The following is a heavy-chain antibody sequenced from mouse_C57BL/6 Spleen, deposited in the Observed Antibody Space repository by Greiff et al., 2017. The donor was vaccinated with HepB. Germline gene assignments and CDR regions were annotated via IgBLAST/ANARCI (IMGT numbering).Heavy chain of an antibody. CDR1: GYTFTGYW. V-gene: IGHV1-9*01. D-gene: IGHD1-1*01. CDR2: VLPGSGST. CDR3: ARWGGHITTVVARDY. Sequence: VQLQQSGAELMKPGASVKLSCKATGYTFTGYWVEWVKQRPGHGLEWIGEVLPGSGSTNYNEKFKGKAAFTAGTSSNTAYMQLSRLTTEDSASYYCARWGGHITTVVARDYWGQGSTLTVSA. J-gene: IGHJ2*01.